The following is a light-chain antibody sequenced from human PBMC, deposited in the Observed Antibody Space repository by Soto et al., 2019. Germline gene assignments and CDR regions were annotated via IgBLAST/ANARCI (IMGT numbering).Light chain of an antibody. CDR2: AAS. Sequence: IQLTQSPSSLSASVGDRVTITCRASQGISSYLAWYQQKPGKAPKLLIYAASTLQSGVPSRFSGSGSGTDFTLIFSSLHPEDFATYYCQQLNSYPITFGQGTRLEIK. CDR1: QGISSY. V-gene: IGKV1-9*01. CDR3: QQLNSYPIT. J-gene: IGKJ5*01.